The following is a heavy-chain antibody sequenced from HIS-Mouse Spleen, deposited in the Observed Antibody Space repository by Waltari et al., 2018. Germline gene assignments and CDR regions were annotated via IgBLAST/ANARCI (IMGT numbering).Heavy chain of an antibody. CDR3: AREIPYSSSWYDWYFDL. V-gene: IGHV4-39*07. J-gene: IGHJ2*01. D-gene: IGHD6-13*01. CDR2: IYYSGST. Sequence: QLQLQESGPGLVKPSETLSLTCTVSGGSIRSSSYSWGWIRQPPGKGVEWIGSIYYSGSTYYTPSLKSRVTISVDTSKNQFSLKLSSVTAADTAVYYCAREIPYSSSWYDWYFDLWGRGTLVTVSS. CDR1: GGSIRSSSYS.